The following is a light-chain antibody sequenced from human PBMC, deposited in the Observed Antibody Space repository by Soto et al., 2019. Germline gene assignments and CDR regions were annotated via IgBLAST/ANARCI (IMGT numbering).Light chain of an antibody. J-gene: IGLJ1*01. Sequence: QSALTQPASVSGSPGQSITISCTGTSSDVGGYNYVSWYQQHPGKAPKLMIYGDSHRPSGVSNRFSGSKSCNTASLTISGRPAEDEADYYCSSDTSSSTYVFGTGTKVTVL. CDR2: GDS. V-gene: IGLV2-14*01. CDR3: SSDTSSSTYV. CDR1: SSDVGGYNY.